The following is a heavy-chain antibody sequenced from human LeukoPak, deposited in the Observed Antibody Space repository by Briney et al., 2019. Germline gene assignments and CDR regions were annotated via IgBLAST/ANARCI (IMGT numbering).Heavy chain of an antibody. J-gene: IGHJ5*02. V-gene: IGHV3-7*01. CDR1: GFTLSDYY. D-gene: IGHD5-24*01. CDR3: ARDVATISNWFDP. Sequence: PGGSLRLSCAASGFTLSDYYMTWIRQAPGKGLEWVANINQDGSEKYYVDSVKGRFTISRDNAKNSLYLQMNSLRAEDTAVYYCARDVATISNWFDPWGQGTLVTVSS. CDR2: INQDGSEK.